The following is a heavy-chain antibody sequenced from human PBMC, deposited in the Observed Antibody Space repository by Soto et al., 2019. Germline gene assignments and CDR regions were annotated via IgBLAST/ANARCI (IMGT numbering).Heavy chain of an antibody. CDR2: INPNSGDT. Sequence: QVPLVQSGAEVKQPGASVKVSCKTSGYTFIGYYMHWVRQAPRQGLEWMGWINPNSGDTNYAQKFQGRVTMTRDTSTSTAYMELRRLRSDDTAVYYCARERFVESDYWGQGTLVTVSS. V-gene: IGHV1-2*02. CDR3: ARERFVESDY. D-gene: IGHD3-3*01. J-gene: IGHJ4*02. CDR1: GYTFIGYY.